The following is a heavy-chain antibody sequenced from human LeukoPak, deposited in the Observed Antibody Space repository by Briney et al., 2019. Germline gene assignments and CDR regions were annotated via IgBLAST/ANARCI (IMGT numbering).Heavy chain of an antibody. J-gene: IGHJ2*01. V-gene: IGHV1-69*13. D-gene: IGHD1-26*01. Sequence: ASVKVSCKASGGTFSSYAISWVRQAPGQGLEWMGGIIPIFGTANYAQKFQGRVTITADESTSTAYMELSSLRSEDTAVYYCARDGLFATAGGGWYFDLWGRGTLVTVSS. CDR1: GGTFSSYA. CDR3: ARDGLFATAGGGWYFDL. CDR2: IIPIFGTA.